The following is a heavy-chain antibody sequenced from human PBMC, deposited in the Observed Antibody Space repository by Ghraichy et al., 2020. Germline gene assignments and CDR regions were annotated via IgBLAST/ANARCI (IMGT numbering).Heavy chain of an antibody. CDR3: ARTVGDYGMDL. CDR2: IIPSLDIA. CDR1: GGTLSSSV. Sequence: SVKVSCKSTGGTLSSSVISWVRQAPGHGLEWMGRIIPSLDIANYAQKFQGRVTITADKSTSTAYMELISLRSEDSAMYYCARTVGDYGMDLWGQGTTVPAPS. J-gene: IGHJ6*02. D-gene: IGHD4-11*01. V-gene: IGHV1-69*04.